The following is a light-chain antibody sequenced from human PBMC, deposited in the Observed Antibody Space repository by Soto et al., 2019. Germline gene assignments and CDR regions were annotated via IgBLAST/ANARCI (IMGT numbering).Light chain of an antibody. CDR1: QNIHNH. V-gene: IGKV3-15*01. Sequence: MSESPATLSIIQGKIATISSMASQNIHNHMSWFLQKPGQTPRLLIYDAIIRAPDVPARFSGSWSGTEFTLTINSLQSEDFAVYYCQQYDAWPLTFGGGTKVDI. CDR3: QQYDAWPLT. CDR2: DAI. J-gene: IGKJ4*01.